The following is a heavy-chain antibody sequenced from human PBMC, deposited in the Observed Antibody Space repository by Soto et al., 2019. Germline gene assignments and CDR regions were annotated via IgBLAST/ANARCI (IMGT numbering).Heavy chain of an antibody. D-gene: IGHD3-10*01. V-gene: IGHV1-46*01. CDR3: ARRGMSKIGFDT. CDR2: FNPSGDAT. Sequence: GASVKVSCKASGYIFSNYYMHWVRQAPGQGLEWMGVFNPSGDATHYAQSFQGRVSVTRDTSTSTVYMEPSTLTSEDTAVYYCARRGMSKIGFDTWGQGTMVTVSS. J-gene: IGHJ3*02. CDR1: GYIFSNYY.